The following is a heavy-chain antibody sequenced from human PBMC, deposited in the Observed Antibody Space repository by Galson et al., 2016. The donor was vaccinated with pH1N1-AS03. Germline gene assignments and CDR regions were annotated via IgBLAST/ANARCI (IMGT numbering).Heavy chain of an antibody. CDR3: SKNLATNYYDGRDYSDAFDV. J-gene: IGHJ3*01. CDR1: GGSISSVGYS. D-gene: IGHD3-22*01. Sequence: TLSLTCAVSGGSISSVGYSWSWIRQPPGKGLEWIGYIFHSGSTYYPPSLKSRVPISLDPSKDHFSLTLSHVTAADTAVYYCSKNLATNYYDGRDYSDAFDVWGPGTTVTVSS. V-gene: IGHV4-30-4*07. CDR2: IFHSGST.